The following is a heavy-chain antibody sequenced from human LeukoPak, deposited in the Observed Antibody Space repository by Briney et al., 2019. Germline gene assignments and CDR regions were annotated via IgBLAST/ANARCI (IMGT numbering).Heavy chain of an antibody. CDR3: ARDRGGTIYEAYYYMDV. D-gene: IGHD1-26*01. CDR2: IYTSGST. V-gene: IGHV4-61*02. J-gene: IGHJ6*03. Sequence: SETLSLTCTVSGGSISSGSYYWSWIRQPAGKGLEWIGRIYTSGSTNYNPSLKSRVTISVDTSKNQFSLKLSSVTAADTAVYYCARDRGGTIYEAYYYMDVWGKGTTATVSS. CDR1: GGSISSGSYY.